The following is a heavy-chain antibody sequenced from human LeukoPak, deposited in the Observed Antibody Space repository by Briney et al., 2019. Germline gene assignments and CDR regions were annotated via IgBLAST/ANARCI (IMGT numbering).Heavy chain of an antibody. Sequence: WASVKVSCKASGYTFTGYYMHWVPQAPGQGLEWMGWINPNSGGTNYAQKFQGRVTMTRDTSISTAYMELRSLRSDDTALYYCARHSGSSDFDYWGQGTLVTVSS. J-gene: IGHJ4*02. CDR3: ARHSGSSDFDY. CDR2: INPNSGGT. V-gene: IGHV1-2*02. CDR1: GYTFTGYY. D-gene: IGHD1-26*01.